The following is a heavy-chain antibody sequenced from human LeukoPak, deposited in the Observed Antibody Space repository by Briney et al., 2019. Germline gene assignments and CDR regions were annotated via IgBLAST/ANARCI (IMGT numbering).Heavy chain of an antibody. Sequence: SETLSLTCSVSGGSISSYYWSWIRQPAGKGLEWIGRIYSSGSTNYNPSLKSRVTMSVDTSRNQFSLKLTSVTAADTAVYYCAGHHPRNTVDFWGQGTLVTVSS. D-gene: IGHD2/OR15-2a*01. CDR1: GGSISSYY. CDR2: IYSSGST. J-gene: IGHJ4*02. CDR3: AGHHPRNTVDF. V-gene: IGHV4-4*07.